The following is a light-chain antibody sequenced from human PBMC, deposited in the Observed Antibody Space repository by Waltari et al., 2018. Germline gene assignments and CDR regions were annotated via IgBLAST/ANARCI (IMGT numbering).Light chain of an antibody. J-gene: IGLJ2*01. CDR3: AAWDDRLSGLV. Sequence: QSVLTQPPSASGTPGQRVTISCSGNSFHIGSNYVYWYQQFPGTAPKLLIYKSNQRPSGVPDRFSGSKSGTSASLAISGLRSEDEADYHCAAWDDRLSGLVFGGGTKLTVL. CDR2: KSN. V-gene: IGLV1-47*01. CDR1: SFHIGSNY.